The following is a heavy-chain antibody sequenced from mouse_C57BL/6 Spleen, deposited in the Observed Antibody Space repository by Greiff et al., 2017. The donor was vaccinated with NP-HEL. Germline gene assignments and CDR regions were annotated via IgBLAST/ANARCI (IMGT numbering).Heavy chain of an antibody. Sequence: LQESGPELVKPGASVKISCKASGYAFSSSWMNWVKQRPGKGLEWIGRIYPGDGDTNYNGKFKGKATLTADKSYSTAYMQLSSLTSEDSAVYFCARRAYGSSSAWFAYWGQGTLVTVSA. CDR1: GYAFSSSW. CDR2: IYPGDGDT. J-gene: IGHJ3*01. V-gene: IGHV1-82*01. D-gene: IGHD1-1*01. CDR3: ARRAYGSSSAWFAY.